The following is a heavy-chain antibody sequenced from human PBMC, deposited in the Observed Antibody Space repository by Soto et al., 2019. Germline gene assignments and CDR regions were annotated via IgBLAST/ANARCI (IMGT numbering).Heavy chain of an antibody. D-gene: IGHD3-10*01. V-gene: IGHV4-34*01. CDR2: INHSGST. CDR3: ARGAVLLWFGELLSTPWFDP. CDR1: GGSFSGYY. J-gene: IGHJ5*02. Sequence: PSETLSLTCAVYGGSFSGYYWSWIRQPPGKGLEWIGEINHSGSTNYNPSLKSRVTISVDTSKNQFSLKLSSVTAADTAVYYCARGAVLLWFGELLSTPWFDPWGQGTLVTVSS.